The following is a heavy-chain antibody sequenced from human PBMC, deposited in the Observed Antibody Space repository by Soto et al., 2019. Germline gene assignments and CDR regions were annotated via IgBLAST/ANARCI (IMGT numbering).Heavy chain of an antibody. CDR3: AKVMHSSSSSSGPGFDY. D-gene: IGHD6-6*01. CDR2: ISGSGGST. V-gene: IGHV3-23*01. Sequence: GGSLRLSCAASGFTFSSYAMSWVRQAPGKGLEWVSAISGSGGSTYYADSVKGRFTISRDNSKNTLYLQMNSLRAEDTAVYYCAKVMHSSSSSSGPGFDYWGQGTLVTVSS. J-gene: IGHJ4*02. CDR1: GFTFSSYA.